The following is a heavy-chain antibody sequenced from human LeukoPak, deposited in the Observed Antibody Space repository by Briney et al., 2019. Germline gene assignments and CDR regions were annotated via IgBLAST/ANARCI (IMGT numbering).Heavy chain of an antibody. CDR2: ISNSGSTI. Sequence: SYISNSGSTIYYADSVKGRFTISRDNAKISLYLQMNSLRAEDTAVYYCARDMPSSSSTSDVWGQGTTVTVSS. J-gene: IGHJ6*02. V-gene: IGHV3-11*01. CDR3: ARDMPSSSSTSDV. D-gene: IGHD6-13*01.